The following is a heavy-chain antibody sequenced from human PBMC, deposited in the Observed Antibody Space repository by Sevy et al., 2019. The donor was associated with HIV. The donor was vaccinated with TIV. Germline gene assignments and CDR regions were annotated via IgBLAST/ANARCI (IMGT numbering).Heavy chain of an antibody. J-gene: IGHJ6*03. CDR2: ISGSGGST. D-gene: IGHD1-20*01. Sequence: GGSLRLSCAASGFTFSSYAMSWVRQAPGKGLEWVSAISGSGGSTYYADSVKGRFTISRANSKNTLYLQMNSLRAEDTAVYYCAKDGYKPSVGDENYYYYYMDVWGKGTTVTVSS. V-gene: IGHV3-23*01. CDR3: AKDGYKPSVGDENYYYYYMDV. CDR1: GFTFSSYA.